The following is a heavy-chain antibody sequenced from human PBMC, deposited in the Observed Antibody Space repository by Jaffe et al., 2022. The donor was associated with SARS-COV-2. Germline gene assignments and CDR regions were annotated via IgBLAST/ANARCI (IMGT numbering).Heavy chain of an antibody. Sequence: QVQLQESGPGLVKPSETLSLTCTVSGGSISSYYWSWIRQPPGKGLEWIGYIYYSGSTNYNPSLKSRVTISVDTSKNQFSLKLSSVTAADTAVYYCARAVAARGDFDYWGQGTLVTVSS. CDR2: IYYSGST. V-gene: IGHV4-59*01. CDR3: ARAVAARGDFDY. D-gene: IGHD6-19*01. CDR1: GGSISSYY. J-gene: IGHJ4*02.